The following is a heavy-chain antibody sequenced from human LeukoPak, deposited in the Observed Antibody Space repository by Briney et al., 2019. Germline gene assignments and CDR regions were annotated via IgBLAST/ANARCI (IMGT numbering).Heavy chain of an antibody. CDR2: ISGGSIYI. D-gene: IGHD5-18*01. J-gene: IGHJ4*02. V-gene: IGHV3-21*01. CDR3: ARDWSGYSYGFDY. CDR1: GFTFSSST. Sequence: GGSLRLSCAASGFTFSSSTMNWVRQAPGKGLEWVSSISGGSIYIYYADSVKGRFTISRDNAKNSLYLQMNSLRAEDTAVYYCARDWSGYSYGFDYWGQGTLVTVSS.